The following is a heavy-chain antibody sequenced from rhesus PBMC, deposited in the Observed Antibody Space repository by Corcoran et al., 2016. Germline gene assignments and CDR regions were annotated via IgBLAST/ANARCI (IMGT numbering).Heavy chain of an antibody. D-gene: IGHD6-13*01. Sequence: EVQLVQSGAEVKKPGASVKISCKASGSTFPAPYLNWVRPAPGKGLEWMGRVDPEDGEADYAQKFQDRVTITADMSTDTAYMELSSLRSEDTAVYYCARGGYSRGIDYWGQGVLVTVSS. CDR1: GSTFPAPY. CDR3: ARGGYSRGIDY. J-gene: IGHJ4*01. CDR2: VDPEDGEA. V-gene: IGHV1-111*02.